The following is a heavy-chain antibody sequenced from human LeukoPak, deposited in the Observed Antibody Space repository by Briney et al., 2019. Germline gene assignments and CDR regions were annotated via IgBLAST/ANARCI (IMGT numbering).Heavy chain of an antibody. Sequence: SQTLSLTCTVSGGSISSGGYYWSWIRQHPGKGLEWIGYIYYSGSTYYNPSLKSRVTISVDTSKNQFSLKLSSVTAADTAVYYRARRAYDFWSGYYASDRFDPWGQGTLVTVSS. CDR3: ARRAYDFWSGYYASDRFDP. CDR1: GGSISSGGYY. CDR2: IYYSGST. J-gene: IGHJ5*02. D-gene: IGHD3-3*01. V-gene: IGHV4-31*03.